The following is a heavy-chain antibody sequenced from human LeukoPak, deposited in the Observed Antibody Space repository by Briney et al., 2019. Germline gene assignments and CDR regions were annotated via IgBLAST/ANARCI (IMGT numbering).Heavy chain of an antibody. Sequence: PGGSLRLSCAASGFTFSSYGMHWVRQAPGKGLEWVAFIRYDGSNKYYADSVKGRFTISRGNSKNTLYLQMNSLRAEDTAVYYCANLILRYFDWAEPFDYWGQGTLVTVSS. CDR2: IRYDGSNK. CDR3: ANLILRYFDWAEPFDY. D-gene: IGHD3-9*01. J-gene: IGHJ4*02. V-gene: IGHV3-30*02. CDR1: GFTFSSYG.